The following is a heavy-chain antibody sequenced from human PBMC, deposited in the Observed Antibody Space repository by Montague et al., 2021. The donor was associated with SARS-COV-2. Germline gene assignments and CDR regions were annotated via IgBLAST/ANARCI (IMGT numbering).Heavy chain of an antibody. Sequence: SETLSLTCTVSGGSFSSGCSYWGWIRQPPGKGLKWIGNIYYSGSTNYNPSLKSRVTISVDTSKNQFSLKLSSVTAADTAVYYCARESSSMTIVAMFLYYFDYWGQGTLVTVSS. CDR2: IYYSGST. CDR3: ARESSSMTIVAMFLYYFDY. V-gene: IGHV4-61*01. CDR1: GGSFSSGCSY. J-gene: IGHJ4*02. D-gene: IGHD3-3*01.